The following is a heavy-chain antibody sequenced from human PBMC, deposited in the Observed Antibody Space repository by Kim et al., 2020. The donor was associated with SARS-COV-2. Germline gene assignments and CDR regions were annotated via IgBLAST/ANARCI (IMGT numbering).Heavy chain of an antibody. J-gene: IGHJ4*02. V-gene: IGHV1-3*01. D-gene: IGHD5-12*01. Sequence: ASVKVSCKASGYTFTSYAMHWVRQAPGQRLEWMGWINAGNGNTKYSQKFQGRVTITRDTSASTAYMELSSLRSEDTAVYYCARDPRGGRSIYSGYDLDYWGQGTLVTVSS. CDR1: GYTFTSYA. CDR3: ARDPRGGRSIYSGYDLDY. CDR2: INAGNGNT.